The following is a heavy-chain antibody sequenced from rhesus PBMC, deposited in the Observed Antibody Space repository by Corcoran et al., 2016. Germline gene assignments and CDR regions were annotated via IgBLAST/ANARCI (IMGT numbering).Heavy chain of an antibody. CDR1: GGSISSSY. J-gene: IGHJ4*01. D-gene: IGHD2-2*01. CDR3: ARGGYNYFDY. CDR2: IYGSGSST. V-gene: IGHV4-169*01. Sequence: QLQLQESGPGLVKPSETLSVTCAVSGGSISSSYWSWIRQAPGKGLEWIGYIYGSGSSTNYNPSLTSRVTLSVDTSKNQLSLKLSSVTTADTAVYYCARGGYNYFDYWGQGVLVTVSS.